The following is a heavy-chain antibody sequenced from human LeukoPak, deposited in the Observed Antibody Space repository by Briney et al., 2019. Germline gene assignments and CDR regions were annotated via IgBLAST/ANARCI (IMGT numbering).Heavy chain of an antibody. CDR2: IYTSGST. J-gene: IGHJ4*02. Sequence: SSETLSLTCTVSGGSISSGGYYWSWIRQPAGKGLEWIGRIYTSGSTNYNPSLKSRVTMSVDTSKNQFSLRVSSVTAADTALYYCARRMPSSGYSYDFWGLGTLVSVSS. V-gene: IGHV4-61*02. CDR3: ARRMPSSGYSYDF. D-gene: IGHD6-13*01. CDR1: GGSISSGGYY.